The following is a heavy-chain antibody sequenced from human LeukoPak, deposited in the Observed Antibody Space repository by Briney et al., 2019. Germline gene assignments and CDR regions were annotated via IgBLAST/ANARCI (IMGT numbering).Heavy chain of an antibody. D-gene: IGHD2-2*01. J-gene: IGHJ3*02. V-gene: IGHV3-48*04. CDR3: AREEVHLGYCSSTSCSGAFDI. CDR1: GFTFSSYS. Sequence: GGSLRLSCAASGFTFSSYSMNWVRQAPGKGLEGVSYISNSSKTIYYADSVKGRFTISRDNAKNTLYLQMNSLRAEDTAVYYCAREEVHLGYCSSTSCSGAFDIWGQGTMVTVSS. CDR2: ISNSSKTI.